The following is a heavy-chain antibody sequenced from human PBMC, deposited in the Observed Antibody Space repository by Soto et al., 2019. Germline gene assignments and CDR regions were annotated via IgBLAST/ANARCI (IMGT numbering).Heavy chain of an antibody. J-gene: IGHJ3*02. Sequence: EVQLVESGGGLVQPGGSPRLSCAASGFTFSSYWMYWVRQAPGKGLEWVSHMNNDGSYTIYAESVKGRSTFSRDNAKNTLYLQMNSLRAEDTAVYYCVRGGYMHACDIWGQGTMVTVSS. D-gene: IGHD6-13*01. CDR3: VRGGYMHACDI. V-gene: IGHV3-74*01. CDR2: MNNDGSYT. CDR1: GFTFSSYW.